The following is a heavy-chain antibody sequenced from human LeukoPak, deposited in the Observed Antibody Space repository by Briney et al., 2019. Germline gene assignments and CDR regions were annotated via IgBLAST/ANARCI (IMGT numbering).Heavy chain of an antibody. V-gene: IGHV3-48*01. CDR3: ASLYGEILDY. CDR2: ISSSSSTI. Sequence: PGGSLRLSCAASGFTFSNYNMNWVRQASGKELEWVSYISSSSSTIYYADSVKGRFTISRDNAKNSLYLQMNSLRAEDTAVYYCASLYGEILDYWGQGTLVTVSS. J-gene: IGHJ4*02. CDR1: GFTFSNYN. D-gene: IGHD4-17*01.